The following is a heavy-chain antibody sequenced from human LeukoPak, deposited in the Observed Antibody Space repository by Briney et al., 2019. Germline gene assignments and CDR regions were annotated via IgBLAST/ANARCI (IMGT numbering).Heavy chain of an antibody. Sequence: ASVKVSCKASGYTFTSYYMHWVRQAPGQGLEWMGIINPSGGSTSYAQKFQGRVTMTRDTSTSTVYMELSSLRSEDTAVYYRARETPPDYYGSGSYYNPHFDYWGQGTLVTVSS. V-gene: IGHV1-46*01. CDR1: GYTFTSYY. J-gene: IGHJ4*02. D-gene: IGHD3-10*01. CDR2: INPSGGST. CDR3: ARETPPDYYGSGSYYNPHFDY.